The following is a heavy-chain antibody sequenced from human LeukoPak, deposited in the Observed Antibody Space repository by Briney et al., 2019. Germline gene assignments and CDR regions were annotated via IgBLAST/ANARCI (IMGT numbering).Heavy chain of an antibody. CDR3: ARDNYSGSRYFDH. J-gene: IGHJ4*02. D-gene: IGHD1-26*01. Sequence: GGSLRLSCAASGFIFSSYEMSWVRQAPGKGLEWVSYISSSGRTMYYADSVKGRFTVSRDSAKNSLYLQMNSLRAEDTAIYYCARDNYSGSRYFDHWGQGTLVTVSS. CDR1: GFIFSSYE. CDR2: ISSSGRTM. V-gene: IGHV3-48*03.